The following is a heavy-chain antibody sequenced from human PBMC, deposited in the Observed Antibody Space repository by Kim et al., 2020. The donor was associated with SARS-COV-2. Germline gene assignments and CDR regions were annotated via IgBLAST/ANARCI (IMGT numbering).Heavy chain of an antibody. J-gene: IGHJ3*02. CDR3: ASLRGVIAAADAFDI. CDR1: GFTFSSYE. D-gene: IGHD6-25*01. CDR2: ISSSGSTI. Sequence: GGSLRLSCAASGFTFSSYEMNWVRQAPGKGLEWVSYISSSGSTIYYADSVKGRFTISRDNAKNSLYLQMNSLRAEDTAVYYCASLRGVIAAADAFDIWGQGTMVTVSS. V-gene: IGHV3-48*03.